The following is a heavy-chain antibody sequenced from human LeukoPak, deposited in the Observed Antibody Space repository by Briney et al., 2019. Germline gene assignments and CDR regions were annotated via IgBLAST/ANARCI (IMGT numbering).Heavy chain of an antibody. CDR3: VRASVHSGGAFDI. Sequence: PSETLSLTCTVSGGSISTPSQYWGWIRQPPGKGLEWIGNIHYRGNTFCNPSLKSRVTTSRDTSKNQFSLKLSSVTAADTAVYHCVRASVHSGGAFDIWGQGAVVTVSS. J-gene: IGHJ3*02. CDR2: IHYRGNT. D-gene: IGHD2-15*01. V-gene: IGHV4-39*07. CDR1: GGSISTPSQY.